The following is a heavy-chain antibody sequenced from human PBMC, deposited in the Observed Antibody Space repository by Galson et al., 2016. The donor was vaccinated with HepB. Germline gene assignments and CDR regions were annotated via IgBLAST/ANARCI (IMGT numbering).Heavy chain of an antibody. CDR2: IIPMFGTT. CDR1: GGTFSSYA. J-gene: IGHJ5*02. D-gene: IGHD4-17*01. Sequence: CKASGGTFSSYAISWVRQAPGQGLEWMGGIIPMFGTTNHAQKFQGRVTITADESTSTAYMELSSLRSEDTAVYYCATGDYGDYVGWFDPWGQGTLVTVSS. CDR3: ATGDYGDYVGWFDP. V-gene: IGHV1-69*01.